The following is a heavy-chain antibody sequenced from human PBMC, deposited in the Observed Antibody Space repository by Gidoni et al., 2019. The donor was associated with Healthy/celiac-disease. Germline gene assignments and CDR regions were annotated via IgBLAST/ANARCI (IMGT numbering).Heavy chain of an antibody. D-gene: IGHD3-22*01. J-gene: IGHJ2*01. Sequence: EVQLVESGGGLVKPGGSLRLSCAASGRPFSRCWMSWGRQAPGKGLEWVANIKQDGSEKYYVDSVKGRFTISRDNAKNSLYLQMNSLRAEDTAVYYCAREGVDEFYDSSGYYGWYFDLWGRGTLVTVSS. CDR1: GRPFSRCW. CDR2: IKQDGSEK. CDR3: AREGVDEFYDSSGYYGWYFDL. V-gene: IGHV3-7*03.